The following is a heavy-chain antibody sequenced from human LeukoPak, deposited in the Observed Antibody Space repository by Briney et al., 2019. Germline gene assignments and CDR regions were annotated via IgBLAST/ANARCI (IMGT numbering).Heavy chain of an antibody. Sequence: PSETLSLTCTDSGGSISSSRYYWGWIRKAPGKGLVWIGSIFYSGSTYYNPSLKSRVTMYVDTSKNQFSLKLSSVTAADTAVYYCASLPGSNRDMDVWGKGTTVTVSS. CDR3: ASLPGSNRDMDV. V-gene: IGHV4-39*01. J-gene: IGHJ6*03. D-gene: IGHD3-10*01. CDR2: IFYSGST. CDR1: GGSISSSRYY.